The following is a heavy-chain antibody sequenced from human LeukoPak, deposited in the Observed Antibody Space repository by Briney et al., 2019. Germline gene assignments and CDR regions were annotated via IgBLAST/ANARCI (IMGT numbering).Heavy chain of an antibody. V-gene: IGHV3-30*04. Sequence: PGGSLRLSCAASGFTFSSYAMHWVRQAPGKGLEWVAVISYDGSNKYYADSVKGRFTISRDNSKNTLYLQMNSLRAEDTAVYYCARFLGANHYYDSSGYSDYWGQGTLVTVSS. D-gene: IGHD3-22*01. CDR1: GFTFSSYA. CDR3: ARFLGANHYYDSSGYSDY. J-gene: IGHJ4*02. CDR2: ISYDGSNK.